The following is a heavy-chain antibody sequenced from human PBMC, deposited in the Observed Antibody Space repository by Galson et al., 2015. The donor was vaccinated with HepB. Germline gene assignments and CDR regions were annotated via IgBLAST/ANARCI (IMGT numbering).Heavy chain of an antibody. D-gene: IGHD2-21*01. CDR1: GYTFTGYY. CDR3: VKDIRHGHPRSAFDI. V-gene: IGHV1-2*02. Sequence: SVKVSCKASGYTFTGYYIHWVRQAPGQGLEWMGWINPNNGDTNYAQKYHDMVTMTRDTSINTAYMELSGLRSDDTALYYCVKDIRHGHPRSAFDIWGQGNPGHRLL. CDR2: INPNNGDT. J-gene: IGHJ3*02.